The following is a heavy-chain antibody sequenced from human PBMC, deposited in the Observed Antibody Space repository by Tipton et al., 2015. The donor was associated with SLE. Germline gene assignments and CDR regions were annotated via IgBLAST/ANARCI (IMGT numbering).Heavy chain of an antibody. J-gene: IGHJ3*02. CDR1: GGSISSYY. Sequence: GLVKPSETLSLTCTVSGGSISSYYWSWIRQPPGKGLEWIGNIYTSGSTNYNPSLKSRVTISVDTSKNQFSLMLTSVTAADTAVYYCANAGYFGPFDIWGQGTMVTVSS. CDR2: IYTSGST. V-gene: IGHV4-4*09. CDR3: ANAGYFGPFDI. D-gene: IGHD2/OR15-2a*01.